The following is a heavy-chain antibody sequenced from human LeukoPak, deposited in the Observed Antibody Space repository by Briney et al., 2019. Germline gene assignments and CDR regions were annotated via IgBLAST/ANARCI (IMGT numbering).Heavy chain of an antibody. J-gene: IGHJ4*02. D-gene: IGHD3-10*01. CDR1: GFTFSSYS. CDR2: ISSSSSYI. CDR3: ARDFGSGSFPDY. V-gene: IGHV3-21*01. Sequence: PGGSLRLSCAASGFTFSSYSMNWVRQAPGKGLEWVSSISSSSSYIYYADSVKGRFTTSRDNAKNSLYLQMNSLRAEDTAVYYCARDFGSGSFPDYWGQGTLVTVSS.